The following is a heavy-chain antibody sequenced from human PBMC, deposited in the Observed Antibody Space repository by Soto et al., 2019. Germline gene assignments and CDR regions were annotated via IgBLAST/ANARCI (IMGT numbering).Heavy chain of an antibody. CDR2: INAGNGNT. D-gene: IGHD3-22*01. V-gene: IGHV1-3*01. J-gene: IGHJ5*02. CDR1: GYTFTSYA. CDR3: ARDFYDSSSSMGYNWFDP. Sequence: ASVKVSCKASGYTFTSYAMHWVRQAPGQRLEWMGWINAGNGNTKYSQKFQGRVTITRDTSASTAYMELSSLRSEDTAVYYCARDFYDSSSSMGYNWFDPWGQGTLVTVSS.